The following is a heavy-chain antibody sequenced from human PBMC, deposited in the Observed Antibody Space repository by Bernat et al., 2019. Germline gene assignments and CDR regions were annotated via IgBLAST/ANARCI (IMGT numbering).Heavy chain of an antibody. J-gene: IGHJ5*02. Sequence: EVQLVESGGDWVQPGGSLRLSCVASGFTFSNHWMTWVRQAPGKGLEWVANINEGGSVEHYLDSVKGRFTNSRDNAKNSLYLQMNSLRGEDTAVYYCARGGLSKTPADQWGQRTLVTVSS. V-gene: IGHV3-7*01. CDR2: INEGGSVE. CDR3: ARGGLSKTPADQ. CDR1: GFTFSNHW. D-gene: IGHD3/OR15-3a*01.